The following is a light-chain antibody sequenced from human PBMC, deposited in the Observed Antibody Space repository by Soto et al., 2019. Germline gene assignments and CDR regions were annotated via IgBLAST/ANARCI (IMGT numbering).Light chain of an antibody. CDR1: NSNIGGNS. J-gene: IGLJ1*01. V-gene: IGLV1-51*01. CDR2: DDN. Sequence: SGLTQPPSVSAAPGQKVAISCSGSNSNIGGNSVSWYQQLPGTAPKLLIYDDNKRPSGIPDRFSGSKSGTSATLGITGFQTGDEADYYCGSWDSSLSAYVFGTGTKVTVL. CDR3: GSWDSSLSAYV.